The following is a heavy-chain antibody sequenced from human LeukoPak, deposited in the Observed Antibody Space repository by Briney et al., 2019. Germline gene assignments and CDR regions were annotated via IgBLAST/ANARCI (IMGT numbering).Heavy chain of an antibody. D-gene: IGHD3-22*01. V-gene: IGHV3-48*03. CDR3: ARDYYDSSGYYYFDY. CDR2: ISSSGSTI. CDR1: GFTFSSYE. J-gene: IGHJ4*02. Sequence: PGGSLRLSCAASGFTFSSYEMNWVRQAPGKGLEWVSYISSSGSTIYHADSVKGRFTISRDNAKNSLYLQMNSLRAEDTAVYYCARDYYDSSGYYYFDYWGQGTLVTVSS.